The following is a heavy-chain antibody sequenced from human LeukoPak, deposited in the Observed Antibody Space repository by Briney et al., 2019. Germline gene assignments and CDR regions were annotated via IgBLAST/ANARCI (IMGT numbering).Heavy chain of an antibody. CDR2: IYYSGGT. Sequence: SETLSLTCTVSGGSISSYYWSWIRQPPGKGLEWIGYIYYSGGTNYNPSLKSRVTISVDTSKNQFPLKLSSVTAADTAVYYCARGPGYSYGYGLDYWGQGTLVTVSS. CDR1: GGSISSYY. CDR3: ARGPGYSYGYGLDY. J-gene: IGHJ4*02. V-gene: IGHV4-59*01. D-gene: IGHD5-18*01.